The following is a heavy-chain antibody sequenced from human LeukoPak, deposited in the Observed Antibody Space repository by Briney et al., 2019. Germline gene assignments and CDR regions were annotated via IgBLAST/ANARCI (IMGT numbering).Heavy chain of an antibody. V-gene: IGHV4-34*01. D-gene: IGHD4-17*01. Sequence: SETLSLTCAVYGGSFSGHYWSWIRQPPGKGLEWIGEINHSGSTNYNPSLKSRVTISVDTSKNQFSLKLSSVTAADTAVYYCARAGYGDYGGWFDPWGQGTLVTVSS. CDR2: INHSGST. CDR3: ARAGYGDYGGWFDP. J-gene: IGHJ5*02. CDR1: GGSFSGHY.